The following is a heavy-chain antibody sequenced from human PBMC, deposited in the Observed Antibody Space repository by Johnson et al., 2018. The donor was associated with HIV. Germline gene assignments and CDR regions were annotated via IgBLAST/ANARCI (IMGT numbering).Heavy chain of an antibody. CDR3: GRDYDYDNSDQSGIDVFDV. D-gene: IGHD3-22*01. J-gene: IGHJ3*01. CDR1: GFTFSTYA. Sequence: VQLVESGGGVVQPGRSLRLSCAASGFTFSTYAIHWVRQAPGKGLDCVAVILYDGINKYYADSVKGRFTISRDNSENTAYLQMNGLTVEDTAMYYCGRDYDYDNSDQSGIDVFDVWGQGTKVTVSS. CDR2: ILYDGINK. V-gene: IGHV3-30-3*01.